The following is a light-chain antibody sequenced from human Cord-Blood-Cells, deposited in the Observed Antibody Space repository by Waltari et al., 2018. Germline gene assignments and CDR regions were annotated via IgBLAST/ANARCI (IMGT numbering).Light chain of an antibody. V-gene: IGKV3-15*01. Sequence: EIVMTQSPATLSVSPGERATLSCRASQIVSSNLAWYQQKPGQAPRLLIYGASTRATGIPARFSGSVSGTEFTLTISSLQSEDFAVYYCQQYNNWPLYTFGQGTKLEIK. CDR2: GAS. CDR1: QIVSSN. CDR3: QQYNNWPLYT. J-gene: IGKJ2*01.